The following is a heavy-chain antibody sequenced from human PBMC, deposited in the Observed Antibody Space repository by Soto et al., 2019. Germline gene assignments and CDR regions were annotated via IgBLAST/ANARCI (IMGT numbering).Heavy chain of an antibody. V-gene: IGHV3-74*01. CDR2: INTDGSNT. CDR1: GLTFNRYW. D-gene: IGHD2-15*01. CDR3: AREFCSGGNCYTYYFDP. Sequence: GGSLRLSCAASGLTFNRYWMHWVRHAPGKGLVWVSHINTDGSNTDYADSVKGRFTISRDNAKSTLFLQMNSLRDEDTAVYYCAREFCSGGNCYTYYFDPWGQGIPVTVSS. J-gene: IGHJ5*02.